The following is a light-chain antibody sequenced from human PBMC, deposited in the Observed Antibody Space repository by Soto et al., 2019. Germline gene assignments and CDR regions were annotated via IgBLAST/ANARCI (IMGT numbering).Light chain of an antibody. CDR3: QQYDNLPLT. CDR2: GAF. Sequence: EIVMTQSPVTLSVSPGERVTLSCRASQSVSSNLAWYQQKPGQAPSLLIYGAFTRATGIPARFSGTGSGTEFTLTISSLQSEDFAVYFCQQYDNLPLTFGPGTKVDIK. CDR1: QSVSSN. J-gene: IGKJ3*01. V-gene: IGKV3-15*01.